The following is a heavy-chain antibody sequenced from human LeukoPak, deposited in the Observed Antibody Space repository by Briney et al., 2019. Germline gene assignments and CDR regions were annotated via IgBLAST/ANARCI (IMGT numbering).Heavy chain of an antibody. CDR3: ARDLGREGVPQSGY. V-gene: IGHV3-23*01. Sequence: PGGSLRLSCAASGFTFSSYAMSWVRQAPGKGLEWVSAISGSGGSTYYADSVKGRFTISRDNAKNSLYLQMNSLRAEDTAVYYCARDLGREGVPQSGYWGQGTLVTVSS. D-gene: IGHD3-10*01. CDR1: GFTFSSYA. J-gene: IGHJ4*02. CDR2: ISGSGGST.